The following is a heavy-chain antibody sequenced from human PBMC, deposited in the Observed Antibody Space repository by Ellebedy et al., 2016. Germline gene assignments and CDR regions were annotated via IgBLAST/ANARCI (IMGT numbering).Heavy chain of an antibody. CDR3: AREGSTLARGERDY. CDR1: GFTFSSYG. Sequence: GGSLRLSXAASGFTFSSYGMNWVRQAPGKGLEWVSKIGSSSSTIYYADSVKGRFTISRDNAKNSLYLQMNSLRAEDTAMYYCAREGSTLARGERDYWGQGALVTVSS. V-gene: IGHV3-48*04. CDR2: IGSSSSTI. D-gene: IGHD3-10*01. J-gene: IGHJ4*02.